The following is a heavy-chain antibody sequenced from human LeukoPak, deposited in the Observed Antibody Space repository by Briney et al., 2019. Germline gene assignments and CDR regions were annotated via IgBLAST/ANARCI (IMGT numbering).Heavy chain of an antibody. Sequence: GGSLRLSCAASGFTFSSYAMSCVRQAPGKGLEWVSAISGSGGSTYYADSVKGRFTISRDNSKNTLYLQMNSLRAEDTAVYYCAKDHRGGYSYGNYYFDYWGQGTLVTVSS. D-gene: IGHD5-18*01. V-gene: IGHV3-23*01. CDR1: GFTFSSYA. CDR2: ISGSGGST. J-gene: IGHJ4*02. CDR3: AKDHRGGYSYGNYYFDY.